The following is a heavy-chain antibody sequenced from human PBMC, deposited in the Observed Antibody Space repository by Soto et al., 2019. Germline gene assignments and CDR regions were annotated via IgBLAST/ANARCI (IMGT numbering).Heavy chain of an antibody. CDR1: GGSISRYY. V-gene: IGHV4-59*01. J-gene: IGHJ5*02. D-gene: IGHD2-8*01. CDR3: ARENAVSGDWFDP. Sequence: QVQLQESGPGLVKPSETLSLTCTVSGGSISRYYWSWIRQPPGKGLEWIGYIYYSGSTNYNPSLKSRVTISVYTSKNQFSLKLSSVTATDTAVYYCARENAVSGDWFDPWGQGTLVTVSS. CDR2: IYYSGST.